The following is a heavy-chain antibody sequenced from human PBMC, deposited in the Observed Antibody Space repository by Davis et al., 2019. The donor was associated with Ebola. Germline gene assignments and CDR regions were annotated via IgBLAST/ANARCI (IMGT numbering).Heavy chain of an antibody. CDR1: GFTFSDYY. CDR2: ISSSGSTI. D-gene: IGHD6-13*01. V-gene: IGHV3-11*01. J-gene: IGHJ4*02. CDR3: AGSSSSWWYYFDY. Sequence: GGSLRLSCAASGFTFSDYYMSWIRQAPGKGLEWVSYISSSGSTIYYADSVKGRFTISRDNAKNSLYLQMNSLRAEDTAVYYCAGSSSSWWYYFDYWGQGTLVTVSS.